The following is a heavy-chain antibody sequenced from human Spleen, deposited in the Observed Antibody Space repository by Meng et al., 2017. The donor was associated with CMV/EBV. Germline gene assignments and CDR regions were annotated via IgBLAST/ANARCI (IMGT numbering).Heavy chain of an antibody. D-gene: IGHD3-16*01. V-gene: IGHV4-4*02. Sequence: VSGGSVSSSNWWSWVRQPPGKGLEWIGEIYHSGSTNYNPSLKSRVTISVDKSKNQFSLKLSSVTAADTAVYYCARDPGGGEAGWFDPWGQGTLVTVSS. CDR1: GGSVSSSNW. CDR2: IYHSGST. J-gene: IGHJ5*02. CDR3: ARDPGGGEAGWFDP.